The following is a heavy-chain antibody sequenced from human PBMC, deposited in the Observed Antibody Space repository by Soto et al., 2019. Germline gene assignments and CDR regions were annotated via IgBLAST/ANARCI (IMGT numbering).Heavy chain of an antibody. CDR1: GFTFSSYG. CDR3: ARDRIVVVPAADFFLDY. V-gene: IGHV3-33*01. J-gene: IGHJ4*02. D-gene: IGHD2-2*01. CDR2: IWYDGSNK. Sequence: GGSLRLSCAASGFTFSSYGMHWVRQAPGKGLEWVAVIWYDGSNKYYADSVKGRFTISRDNSKNTLYLQMNSLRAEDTAVYYCARDRIVVVPAADFFLDYWGQGTLVTVSS.